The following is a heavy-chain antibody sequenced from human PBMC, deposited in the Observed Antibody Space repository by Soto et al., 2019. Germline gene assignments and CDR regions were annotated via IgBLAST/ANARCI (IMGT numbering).Heavy chain of an antibody. D-gene: IGHD1-26*01. CDR1: GYTFTSYG. V-gene: IGHV1-18*04. J-gene: IGHJ5*02. Sequence: QVPLVQSGAEVKKPGASVKVSCKASGYTFTSYGISWVRQAPGQGLEWMGWISAYNGNTNYAQKLQGRVTMTTDTSTSTAYMELRSLRSDDTAVYDCARDKRVGARTKEFDPWGQGTLVTVSS. CDR2: ISAYNGNT. CDR3: ARDKRVGARTKEFDP.